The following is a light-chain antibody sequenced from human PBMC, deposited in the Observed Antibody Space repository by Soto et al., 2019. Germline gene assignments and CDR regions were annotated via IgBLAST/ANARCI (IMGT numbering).Light chain of an antibody. CDR2: DAS. V-gene: IGKV3-11*01. Sequence: EIVLTQSPATLSLSPGERATHSCRASQSVSSYLAWYQQKPGQAPRLLIYDASNRAPGIPARFSGSGSGTDFTLTISSLEPEDFAVYYCQQRSNWPLAFGGGTKVEIK. J-gene: IGKJ4*01. CDR3: QQRSNWPLA. CDR1: QSVSSY.